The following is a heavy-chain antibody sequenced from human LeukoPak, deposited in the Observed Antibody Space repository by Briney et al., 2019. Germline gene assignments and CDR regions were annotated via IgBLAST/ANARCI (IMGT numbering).Heavy chain of an antibody. D-gene: IGHD3-16*02. CDR1: GYRFTSDW. CDR3: ARQAGELSINAFDI. Sequence: GESLKISCKGSGYRFTSDWIGWVRQMPGKGLEWMGVIYPGDSDTRYSPSFQGQVTISVDKSISTAYLQWSSLKASDTAMYYCARQAGELSINAFDIWGQGTMVTVSS. V-gene: IGHV5-51*01. J-gene: IGHJ3*02. CDR2: IYPGDSDT.